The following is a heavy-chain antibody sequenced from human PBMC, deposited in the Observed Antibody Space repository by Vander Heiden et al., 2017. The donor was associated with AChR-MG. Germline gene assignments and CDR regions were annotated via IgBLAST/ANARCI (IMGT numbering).Heavy chain of an antibody. CDR3: AKQASSYYYDYMDV. CDR2: ISWNSGSI. D-gene: IGHD2-2*01. V-gene: IGHV3-9*01. CDR1: GFTFDDYA. Sequence: EVQLVESGGGLVQPGRSLRLSCAASGFTFDDYAMHWVRQAPGKGLEWVSGISWNSGSIGYADSVKGRFTISRDNAKNSLYLQMNSLRAEDTALYYCAKQASSYYYDYMDVWGKGTTVTVSS. J-gene: IGHJ6*03.